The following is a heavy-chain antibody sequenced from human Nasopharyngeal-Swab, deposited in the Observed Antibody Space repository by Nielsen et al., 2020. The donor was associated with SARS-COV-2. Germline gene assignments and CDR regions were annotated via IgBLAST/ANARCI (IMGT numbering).Heavy chain of an antibody. Sequence: GESLKISCAASGFTFSNFAMSWVRQAPGKGLEWVSVISGGSDSTYYTDSVRGRFTISRDNSKNTVNLQMNSLRAEDTAVYYCAKDRGSHDGSGSYDNWGQGTLVTVSS. CDR1: GFTFSNFA. D-gene: IGHD3-22*01. J-gene: IGHJ4*02. V-gene: IGHV3-23*01. CDR2: ISGGSDST. CDR3: AKDRGSHDGSGSYDN.